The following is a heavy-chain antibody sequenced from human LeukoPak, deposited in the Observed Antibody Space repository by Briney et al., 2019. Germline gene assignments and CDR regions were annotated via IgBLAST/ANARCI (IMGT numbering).Heavy chain of an antibody. V-gene: IGHV1-24*01. CDR1: GYTLTELS. D-gene: IGHD1-26*01. CDR2: FDPEDGET. CDR3: AREMVGGTVALDY. J-gene: IGHJ4*02. Sequence: GVSVKVSCKVSGYTLTELSMHWVRQAPGKGLEWMGGFDPEDGETIYAQKFQGRVTMTRDTSTSTAYMELSRLRSDDTAVYYCAREMVGGTVALDYWGQGTLVTVSS.